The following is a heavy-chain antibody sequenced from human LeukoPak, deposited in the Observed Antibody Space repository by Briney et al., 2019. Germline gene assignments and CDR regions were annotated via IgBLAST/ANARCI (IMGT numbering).Heavy chain of an antibody. CDR3: ARRPRSDYYYGMDV. Sequence: SVKVSCKASGGTFSSYAISWVRQAPGQGLEWMGRIIPILGIANYAQKFQGRVTITADKSTSTAYMELSSLRSEDTAVYYCARRPRSDYYYGMDVWGQGTTVTVSS. CDR1: GGTFSSYA. V-gene: IGHV1-69*04. CDR2: IIPILGIA. J-gene: IGHJ6*02. D-gene: IGHD6-6*01.